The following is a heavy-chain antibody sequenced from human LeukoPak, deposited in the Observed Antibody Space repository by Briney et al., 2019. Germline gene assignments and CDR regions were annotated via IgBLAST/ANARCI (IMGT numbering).Heavy chain of an antibody. Sequence: ASVKVSCKASGGTFSSYTISWVRQTPGQGLEWMGGIIPIFGTANYAQKFQGRVTITADKSTGTAYMELSSLRSEDTAVYYCARGAAAGDYWGQGTLVTVSS. CDR3: ARGAAAGDY. D-gene: IGHD6-13*01. J-gene: IGHJ4*02. CDR1: GGTFSSYT. V-gene: IGHV1-69*06. CDR2: IIPIFGTA.